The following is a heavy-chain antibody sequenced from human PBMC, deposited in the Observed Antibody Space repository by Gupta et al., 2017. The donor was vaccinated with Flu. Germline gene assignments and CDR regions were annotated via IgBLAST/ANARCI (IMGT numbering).Heavy chain of an antibody. D-gene: IGHD6-13*01. CDR3: ARGTGYTSRWYEEFD. V-gene: IGHV1-69*01. CDR1: GGIFNFYA. CDR2: IIPVFGTK. J-gene: IGHJ4*02. Sequence: QVQLVQSGAEVKKPGSSVKVSCKASGGIFNFYAVTWVRQAPGQGLEWMGVIIPVFGTKKYAPKFQGRVAITADESTNTAYIELSYLRSEDTAVYYCARGTGYTSRWYEEFDWGQGTLVTVSS.